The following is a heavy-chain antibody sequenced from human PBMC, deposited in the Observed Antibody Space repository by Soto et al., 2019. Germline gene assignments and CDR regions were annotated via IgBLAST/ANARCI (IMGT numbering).Heavy chain of an antibody. Sequence: SETLSLTCTVSVGSISSSSYYWGWILQPPGKGLEWIGSIYYSGSTYYNPSLKSRVTISVDTSKNQFSLKLSSVTAADTAVYYCASVVDTAMVFGYWGQGTLVTVSS. CDR3: ASVVDTAMVFGY. CDR1: VGSISSSSYY. J-gene: IGHJ4*02. CDR2: IYYSGST. V-gene: IGHV4-39*01. D-gene: IGHD5-18*01.